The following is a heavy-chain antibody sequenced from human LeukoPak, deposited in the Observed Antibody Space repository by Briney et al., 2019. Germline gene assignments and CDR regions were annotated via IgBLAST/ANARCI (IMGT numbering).Heavy chain of an antibody. J-gene: IGHJ4*02. CDR1: GFTFSSYA. D-gene: IGHD3-3*01. CDR2: ISGSGGST. Sequence: PGGSLRLSCAASGFTFSSYAMSWVRQAPGEGVEWVSAISGSGGSTYYADSVKGRFTISRDNSKNTLYLQMNSLRAEDTAVHYCANGWEWLLHTEDYWGQGTLVTVSS. V-gene: IGHV3-23*01. CDR3: ANGWEWLLHTEDY.